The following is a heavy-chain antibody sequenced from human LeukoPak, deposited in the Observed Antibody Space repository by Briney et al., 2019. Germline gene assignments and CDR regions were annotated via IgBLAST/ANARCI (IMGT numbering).Heavy chain of an antibody. CDR1: GFTFSSYS. CDR3: ARDKTYCGGDCPRGAFDI. D-gene: IGHD2-21*02. J-gene: IGHJ3*02. V-gene: IGHV3-21*01. Sequence: GGSLRLSCAASGFTFSSYSLNWVRQAPGKGLEWVSSISSGSSYIYYVDSVQGRFTISRDNAKNSLYLQMNSLRAEDTAVYNCARDKTYCGGDCPRGAFDIWGQGTMVTVSS. CDR2: ISSGSSYI.